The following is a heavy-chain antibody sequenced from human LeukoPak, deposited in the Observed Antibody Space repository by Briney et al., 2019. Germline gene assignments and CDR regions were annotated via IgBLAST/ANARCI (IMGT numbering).Heavy chain of an antibody. D-gene: IGHD3-10*01. Sequence: ASETLSLTCAVSGGSFSGYYWSWIRQPPGKGLEWIGEINHSGSTKYNPSLKSRVTISVDTSKNQFSLKLSSVTAADTAVYYCARGTLYGSGSYYRKLWFDPWGQGTLVTVSS. J-gene: IGHJ5*02. CDR1: GGSFSGYY. V-gene: IGHV4-34*01. CDR3: ARGTLYGSGSYYRKLWFDP. CDR2: INHSGST.